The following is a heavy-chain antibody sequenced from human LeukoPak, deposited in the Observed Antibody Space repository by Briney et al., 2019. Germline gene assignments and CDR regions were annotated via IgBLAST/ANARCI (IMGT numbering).Heavy chain of an antibody. CDR1: GFTFSDFG. V-gene: IGHV3-30*18. CDR3: AKPSGYFHGMDV. J-gene: IGHJ6*02. Sequence: PGGSLRLSCAASGFTFSDFGMHWVRQAPGKGLEWVAFTSNDGSNKYYEDSVKGRFTISRDNPHNTLFLQMNSLRAEDTAVYYCAKPSGYFHGMDVWGQGTTVTVSS. D-gene: IGHD1-1*01. CDR2: TSNDGSNK.